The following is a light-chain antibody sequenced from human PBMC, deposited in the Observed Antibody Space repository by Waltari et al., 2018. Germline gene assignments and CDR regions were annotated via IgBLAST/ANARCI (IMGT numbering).Light chain of an antibody. Sequence: EIVLTQSPGTLSLSPGERAPLSCRASPSVSSHYLAWYQPKPGQAPRLLNYGASSRATGIPDRFSGSGSGTDFTLTISRLEPEDFAVYYCQQYGSSPPWTFGQGTKVEIK. CDR3: QQYGSSPPWT. CDR2: GAS. J-gene: IGKJ1*01. V-gene: IGKV3-20*01. CDR1: PSVSSHY.